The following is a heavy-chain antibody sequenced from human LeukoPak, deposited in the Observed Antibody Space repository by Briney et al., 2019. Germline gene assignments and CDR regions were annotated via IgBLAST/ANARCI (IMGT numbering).Heavy chain of an antibody. CDR3: ARAKAAAGTSTSDY. Sequence: GGSLRLSCAASGFTFSSYSMNWVRQAPGKGLEWVSYISSSSGTIHYADSVKGRFTISRDNAKNSLYLQMNSLRAEDTAVYYCARAKAAAGTSTSDYWGQGTLVTVSS. J-gene: IGHJ4*02. CDR2: ISSSSGTI. CDR1: GFTFSSYS. D-gene: IGHD6-13*01. V-gene: IGHV3-48*04.